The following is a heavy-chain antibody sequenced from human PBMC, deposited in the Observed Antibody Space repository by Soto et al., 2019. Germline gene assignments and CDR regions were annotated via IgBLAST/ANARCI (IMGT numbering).Heavy chain of an antibody. D-gene: IGHD2-8*01. CDR3: AEDKGRHCTNGVCYPAYYGMDV. CDR2: ISWNSGSI. V-gene: IGHV3-9*01. Sequence: GGSLRLSCAASGFTFDDYAMHWVRQAPGKGLEWVSGISWNSGSIGYADSVKGRFTISRDNAKNSLYLQMNSLRAEDTALYYCAEDKGRHCTNGVCYPAYYGMDVWGQGTTVTVSS. CDR1: GFTFDDYA. J-gene: IGHJ6*02.